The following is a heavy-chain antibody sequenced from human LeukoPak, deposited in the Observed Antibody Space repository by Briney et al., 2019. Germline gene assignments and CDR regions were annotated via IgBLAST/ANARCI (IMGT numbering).Heavy chain of an antibody. CDR2: IKQDGSEK. CDR1: GFTFSTYW. D-gene: IGHD2-15*01. J-gene: IGHJ4*02. V-gene: IGHV3-7*03. Sequence: GGSLRLSCAASGFTFSTYWMSWIRQAPGKGLEWVANIKQDGSEKYYVDSMKGRFTVSRDNAKNSLYLQMNSLRVEDTAVYYCAREGALDIGVDYWGQGTLVAVSS. CDR3: AREGALDIGVDY.